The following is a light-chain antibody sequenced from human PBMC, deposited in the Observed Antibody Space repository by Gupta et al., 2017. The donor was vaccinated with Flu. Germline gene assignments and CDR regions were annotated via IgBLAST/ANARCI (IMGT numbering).Light chain of an antibody. CDR2: YDSDSNT. CDR3: MVRPGDPWV. CDR1: SDIDITDEN. V-gene: IGLV5-37*01. J-gene: IGLJ3*02. Sequence: QPVLTQPPSSSASPGESARITCTLPSDIDITDENVYWFQQKPGSPPTFLLYYDSDSNTRQGSGIPSRFSGSKDVSANTGLLLISGLQSDDEADYYCMVRPGDPWVFGGGTKLTVL.